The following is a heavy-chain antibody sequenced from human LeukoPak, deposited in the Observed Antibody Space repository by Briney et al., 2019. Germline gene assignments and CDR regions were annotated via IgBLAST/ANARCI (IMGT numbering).Heavy chain of an antibody. D-gene: IGHD2-15*01. CDR2: IIPIFGTA. J-gene: IGHJ5*02. Sequence: ASVKVSCKASGGTFSSYAISWVRQAPGQGLEWMGGIIPIFGTANYAQKIQGRVTITADESTSTAYMELSSLRSEDTAVYYCARGYCSGGSCYDWFDPWGQGTLVTVSS. CDR3: ARGYCSGGSCYDWFDP. V-gene: IGHV1-69*13. CDR1: GGTFSSYA.